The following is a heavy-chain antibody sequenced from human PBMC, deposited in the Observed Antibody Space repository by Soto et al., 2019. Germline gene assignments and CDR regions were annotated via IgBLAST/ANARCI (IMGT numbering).Heavy chain of an antibody. J-gene: IGHJ4*02. CDR3: ARSKYFCSGYYSVYYFYY. V-gene: IGHV1-3*01. CDR2: INPGNGIT. Sequence: ASVKVSCKASGYPFNNYGIHWVRQAPGQRLEWMGWINPGNGITTYSQKFQGGVTITRDPAASTVSMELTNLTSEDTAVYYCARSKYFCSGYYSVYYFYYWGQGSLVPVS. D-gene: IGHD3-3*01. CDR1: GYPFNNYG.